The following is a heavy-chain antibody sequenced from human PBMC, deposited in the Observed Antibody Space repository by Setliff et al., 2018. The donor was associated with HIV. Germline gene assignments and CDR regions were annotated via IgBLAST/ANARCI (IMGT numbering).Heavy chain of an antibody. Sequence: SETLSLTCTVSGGSISSGSYFWTWIRQPAGKGLEWIGRIYTSGSTNYNPSLGSRVTISIDTSKNHFSLKLRSVTAADTAVYYCAQLGMVDDFDYWGQGTLVTAPQ. J-gene: IGHJ4*02. CDR1: GGSISSGSYF. CDR3: AQLGMVDDFDY. CDR2: IYTSGST. D-gene: IGHD1-1*01. V-gene: IGHV4-61*02.